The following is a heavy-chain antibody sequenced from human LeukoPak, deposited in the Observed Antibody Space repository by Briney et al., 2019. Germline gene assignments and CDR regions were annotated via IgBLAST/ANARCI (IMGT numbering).Heavy chain of an antibody. D-gene: IGHD2-2*01. V-gene: IGHV1-18*01. CDR3: ARDRLGYCSSTSCPLGVY. CDR1: GGTFSSYA. CDR2: ISAYNGNT. J-gene: IGHJ4*02. Sequence: ASVKVSCKASGGTFSSYAISWVRQAPGQGLEWMGWISAYNGNTNYAQKLQGRVTMTTDTSTSTAYMELRSLRSDDTAVYYCARDRLGYCSSTSCPLGVYWGQGTLVTVSS.